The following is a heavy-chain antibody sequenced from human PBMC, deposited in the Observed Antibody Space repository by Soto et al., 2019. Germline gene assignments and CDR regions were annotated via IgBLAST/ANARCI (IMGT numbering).Heavy chain of an antibody. CDR1: GYTFTSYG. Sequence: QVQLVQSGGEVKKPGASVKVPCKASGYTFTSYGFTWVRQAPGQGLELMGWISAYNGDTNFAQKFRDRVTLSTDTFTSTAYMELRTLTSDDTAVYYCARSDRYYAGSTAYWGQGTLITVSS. J-gene: IGHJ4*02. D-gene: IGHD2-15*01. CDR2: ISAYNGDT. V-gene: IGHV1-18*01. CDR3: ARSDRYYAGSTAY.